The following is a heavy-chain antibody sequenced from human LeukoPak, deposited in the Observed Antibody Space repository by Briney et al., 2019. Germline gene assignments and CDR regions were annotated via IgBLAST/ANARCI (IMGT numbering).Heavy chain of an antibody. D-gene: IGHD2-15*01. CDR2: INPSGGSR. Sequence: ASVKLSCKASGYTFTSYYMHWVRQAPGQGLEWMGIINPSGGSRSYAQKFQGRVTMTTGTSTSTVYMELCSLRSEDTAVYYCARVGGYCSGGSCYSTRPFDYWGQGTLVTVSS. J-gene: IGHJ4*02. CDR1: GYTFTSYY. CDR3: ARVGGYCSGGSCYSTRPFDY. V-gene: IGHV1-46*01.